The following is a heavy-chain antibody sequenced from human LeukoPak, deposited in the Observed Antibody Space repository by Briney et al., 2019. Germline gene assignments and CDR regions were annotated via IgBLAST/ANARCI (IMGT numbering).Heavy chain of an antibody. V-gene: IGHV4-4*09. D-gene: IGHD3-10*01. CDR1: GGSISSYY. CDR2: IYTSGST. CDR3: ASYGSGIFDY. Sequence: SETLSLTCTVSGGSISSYYWSWNRQPPGKGLEWIGYIYTSGSTNYNPSLKSRVTISVDTSKNQCSLKLSSVTAADTAVYYCASYGSGIFDYWGQGTLVTVSS. J-gene: IGHJ4*02.